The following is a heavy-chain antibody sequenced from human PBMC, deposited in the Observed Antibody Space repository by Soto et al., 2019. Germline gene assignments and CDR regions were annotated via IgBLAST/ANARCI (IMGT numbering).Heavy chain of an antibody. CDR2: IYPGDSDT. CDR1: GYSFTSYW. D-gene: IGHD3-10*01. Sequence: GESLKISCKGSGYSFTSYWIGWVRQMPGKGLEWMGIIYPGDSDTRYSPSFQGQVTISADKSISTAYLQWSSLKASDTAMYYCARHLNYGMPYYYYMDVWGKGTTVTVSS. V-gene: IGHV5-51*01. J-gene: IGHJ6*03. CDR3: ARHLNYGMPYYYYMDV.